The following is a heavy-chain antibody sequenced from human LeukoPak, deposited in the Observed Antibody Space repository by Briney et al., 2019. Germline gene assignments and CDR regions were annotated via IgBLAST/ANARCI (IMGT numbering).Heavy chain of an antibody. CDR2: IYYSGST. V-gene: IGHV4-30-4*08. D-gene: IGHD2-2*01. CDR1: GGSISSGDYY. J-gene: IGHJ5*02. Sequence: SETLSLTCTVSGGSISSGDYYWSWIRPPPGKGLEWIGYIYYSGSTYYNPSLKSRVTISVDTSKNQFSLKLSSVTAADTAVYYCARVGDIVVVPAAIPFDPWGQGTLVTVSS. CDR3: ARVGDIVVVPAAIPFDP.